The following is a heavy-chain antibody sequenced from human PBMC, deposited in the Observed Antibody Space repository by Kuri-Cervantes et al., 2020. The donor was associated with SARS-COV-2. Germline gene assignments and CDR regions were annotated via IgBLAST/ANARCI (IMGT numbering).Heavy chain of an antibody. J-gene: IGHJ4*02. CDR1: AFTFSSYA. V-gene: IGHV3-30-3*01. CDR3: ARDAGGLFDY. Sequence: GESPKIPCVASAFTFSSYAMHWVRQAPGKGLEWVALISYDGSNKYYADSVKVRFTISRDNSKNTLYLQMNSLIAEDTAVYYCARDAGGLFDYWGQGTLVTVSS. D-gene: IGHD3-10*01. CDR2: ISYDGSNK.